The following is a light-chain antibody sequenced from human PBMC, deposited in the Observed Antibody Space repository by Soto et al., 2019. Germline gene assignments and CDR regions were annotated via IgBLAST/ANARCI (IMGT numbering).Light chain of an antibody. V-gene: IGKV3-15*01. CDR2: GIS. CDR1: QSVNSN. CDR3: QQYSKWPLT. J-gene: IGKJ5*01. Sequence: EMVMKQSPAILSVSNGESDTLSCRASQSVNSNYLAWYQQHPGQPPRLLIYGISTRATGIPARFSGSGSGTEFSLTISSLQSEDFAVYYCQQYSKWPLTFGQGTRLEI.